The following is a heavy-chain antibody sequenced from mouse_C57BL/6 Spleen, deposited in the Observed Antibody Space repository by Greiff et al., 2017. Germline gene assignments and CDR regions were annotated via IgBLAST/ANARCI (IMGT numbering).Heavy chain of an antibody. Sequence: EVQLQQSGPELVKPGASVKISCKASGYTFTDYYMNWVKQSHGKSLEWIGDINPNNGGTSYNQKFKGKATLTVDKSSSTAYMELRSLTSEDSAVYYCARVPDGPLAYWGQGTLVTVSA. CDR3: ARVPDGPLAY. J-gene: IGHJ3*01. CDR1: GYTFTDYY. V-gene: IGHV1-26*01. CDR2: INPNNGGT. D-gene: IGHD2-3*01.